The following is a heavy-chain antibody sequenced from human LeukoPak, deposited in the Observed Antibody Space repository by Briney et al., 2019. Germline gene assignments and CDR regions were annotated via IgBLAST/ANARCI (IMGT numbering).Heavy chain of an antibody. D-gene: IGHD2-2*01. CDR1: GGSISSYY. CDR2: IYYSGST. Sequence: SETLSLTCTVSGGSISSYYRSWIRQPPGKGLEWIGYIYYSGSTNYNPSLNSRVTISVDTSKNQFSLKLSSVTAADTAVYYCARDGVRYCSSTSCYGLGWFDPWGQGTLVTVSS. J-gene: IGHJ5*02. CDR3: ARDGVRYCSSTSCYGLGWFDP. V-gene: IGHV4-59*01.